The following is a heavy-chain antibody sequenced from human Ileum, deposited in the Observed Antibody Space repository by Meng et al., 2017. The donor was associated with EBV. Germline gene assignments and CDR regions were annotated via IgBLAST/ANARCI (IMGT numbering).Heavy chain of an antibody. J-gene: IGHJ4*02. CDR3: ASSDYYRSDY. V-gene: IGHV4-4*02. D-gene: IGHD3-22*01. Sequence: QVRLQESGPGLVKPSETLSLTCAVSGGSISRSDWWSWFRQPPGKGLEWIGETSHSGSTNYSPSLKSRVTISLDKSKNQLSLKLNSVTAADTAVYYCASSDYYRSDYWGQGTLVTVSS. CDR2: TSHSGST. CDR1: GGSISRSDW.